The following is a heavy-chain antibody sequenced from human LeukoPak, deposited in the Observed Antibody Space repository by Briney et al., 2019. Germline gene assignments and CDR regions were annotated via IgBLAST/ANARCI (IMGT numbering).Heavy chain of an antibody. Sequence: GGSLRLSCAASGFTFDDYAMHWVRQAPGEGLEWVSGISWNSGSIGYADSVKGQFTISRDNAKNSLYLQMDSLRAEDTALYYCAKDIGFLAAYYFDYWGQGTLVTVSS. CDR1: GFTFDDYA. D-gene: IGHD2/OR15-2a*01. CDR3: AKDIGFLAAYYFDY. CDR2: ISWNSGSI. J-gene: IGHJ4*02. V-gene: IGHV3-9*01.